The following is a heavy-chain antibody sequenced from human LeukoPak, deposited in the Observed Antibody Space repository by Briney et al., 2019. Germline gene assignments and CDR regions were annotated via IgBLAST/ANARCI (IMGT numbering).Heavy chain of an antibody. Sequence: ASVKVSCKASGYTFTGYYMHWVRQAPGQGLEWMGWINPNSGGTNYAQKFQGRVTMTRDTSISTAYMELSRLRSGDTAVYYCARGAAPYGSGSYWGPYYYYMDVWGKGATVTISS. CDR3: ARGAAPYGSGSYWGPYYYYMDV. D-gene: IGHD3-10*01. CDR2: INPNSGGT. CDR1: GYTFTGYY. V-gene: IGHV1-2*02. J-gene: IGHJ6*03.